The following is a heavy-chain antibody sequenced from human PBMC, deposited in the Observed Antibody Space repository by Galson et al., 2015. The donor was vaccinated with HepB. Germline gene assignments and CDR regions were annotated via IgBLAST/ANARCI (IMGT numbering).Heavy chain of an antibody. V-gene: IGHV1-2*02. CDR2: INPNSGGT. D-gene: IGHD3-3*01. J-gene: IGHJ6*02. Sequence: SVKVSCKASGYTFTGYYMHWVRQAPGQGLEWMGWINPNSGGTNYAQKFQGRVTMTRDTSISTAYMELSRLRSDDTAVYYCARTNRRYYDFWSGYYGYYYYGMDVWGQGTTVTVSS. CDR3: ARTNRRYYDFWSGYYGYYYYGMDV. CDR1: GYTFTGYY.